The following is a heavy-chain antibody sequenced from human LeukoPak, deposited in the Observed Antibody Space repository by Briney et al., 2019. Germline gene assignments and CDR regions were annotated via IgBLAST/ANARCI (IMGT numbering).Heavy chain of an antibody. J-gene: IGHJ3*02. Sequence: GGSLRLSCAASGFTFSSYSMNWVRQAPGKGLEWVSYISSSSSTIYYADSVKGRFTISRDNAKNSLYLQMNSLRAEDTAVYYCARRPLKQQQLVRSKNAFDIWGQGTMVTVSS. CDR2: ISSSSSTI. V-gene: IGHV3-48*01. CDR1: GFTFSSYS. CDR3: ARRPLKQQQLVRSKNAFDI. D-gene: IGHD6-13*01.